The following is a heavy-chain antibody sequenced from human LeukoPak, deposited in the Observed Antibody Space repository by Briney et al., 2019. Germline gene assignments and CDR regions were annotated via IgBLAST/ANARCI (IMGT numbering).Heavy chain of an antibody. CDR3: ARGGEGLNYYYFMDV. D-gene: IGHD4-17*01. J-gene: IGHJ6*03. CDR2: INPNSGGT. Sequence: ASVKVSCKASGYTFTGYFMHWVRQAPGQGLEWMGWINPNSGGTNYAQKFQGRVTMTRDTSISTAYMELSRLRSDDTAVYYCARGGEGLNYYYFMDVWGKGTTVTVSS. V-gene: IGHV1-2*02. CDR1: GYTFTGYF.